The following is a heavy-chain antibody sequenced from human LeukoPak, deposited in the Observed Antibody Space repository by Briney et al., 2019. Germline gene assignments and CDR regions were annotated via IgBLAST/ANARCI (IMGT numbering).Heavy chain of an antibody. V-gene: IGHV3-66*01. CDR3: ARDMDYYDSSGSYYFDY. J-gene: IGHJ4*02. Sequence: GGSLRLSRAASGFTVSSNYMSWVRQAPGKGLEWVSVIYSGGSTYYADSVKGRFTISRDNSKNTLYLQMNSLRAEDTAVYYCARDMDYYDSSGSYYFDYWGQGTLVTVSS. CDR1: GFTVSSNY. CDR2: IYSGGST. D-gene: IGHD3-22*01.